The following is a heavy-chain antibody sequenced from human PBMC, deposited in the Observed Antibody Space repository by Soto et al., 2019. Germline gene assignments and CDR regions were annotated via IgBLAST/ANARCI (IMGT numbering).Heavy chain of an antibody. V-gene: IGHV4-39*01. CDR2: IYYSGST. CDR1: GGSISSSSYY. Sequence: QLQLQESGPGLVKPSETLSLTCTVSGGSISSSSYYWGWIRQPPGKGLEWIGSIYYSGSTYYNPSLKSRVTISVDTSKNQFSLKLSSVTAADTAVYYYARHLFDYGDYGAFDIWGQGTMVTVSS. J-gene: IGHJ3*02. CDR3: ARHLFDYGDYGAFDI. D-gene: IGHD4-17*01.